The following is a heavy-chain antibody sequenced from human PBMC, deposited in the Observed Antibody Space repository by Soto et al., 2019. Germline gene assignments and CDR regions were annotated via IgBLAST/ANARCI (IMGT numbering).Heavy chain of an antibody. V-gene: IGHV4-59*01. CDR1: GGSISSYY. CDR3: ARVWGGAFDI. Sequence: QVQLQESGPGLVKPSETLSLTCTVSGGSISSYYWSWIRQPPGKGLEWIGYIYYSGSTNYNPSLRRRFTISVDTSEHQFSLKLSSVTAADTDVYYCARVWGGAFDIWGQGTMVTVSS. D-gene: IGHD3-10*01. J-gene: IGHJ3*02. CDR2: IYYSGST.